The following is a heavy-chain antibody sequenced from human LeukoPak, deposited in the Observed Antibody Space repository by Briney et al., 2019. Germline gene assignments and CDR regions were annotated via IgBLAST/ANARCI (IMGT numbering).Heavy chain of an antibody. CDR1: GGSISSSSYY. Sequence: SETLSLTCTVSGGSISSSSYYWGWIRQPPGKGLEWIGSIYYSGSTYYNPSLKSRVTISVDTSKNQFPLKLSSVTAADTAVYYCARDADFWSGFLGWFDPWGQGTLVTVSS. V-gene: IGHV4-39*06. D-gene: IGHD3-3*01. CDR2: IYYSGST. CDR3: ARDADFWSGFLGWFDP. J-gene: IGHJ5*02.